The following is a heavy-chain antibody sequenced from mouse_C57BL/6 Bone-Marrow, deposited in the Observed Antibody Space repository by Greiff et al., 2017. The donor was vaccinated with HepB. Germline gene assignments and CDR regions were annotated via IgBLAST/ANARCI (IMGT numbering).Heavy chain of an antibody. D-gene: IGHD2-12*01. Sequence: VKLQESGPELVKPGASVKISCKASGYAFSSSWMNWVKQRPGKGLEWIGRIYPGDGDTNYNGKFKGKATLTADKSSSTAYMQLSSLTSEDSAVYFCARLLQSEVWGFAYWGQGTLVTVSA. CDR3: ARLLQSEVWGFAY. V-gene: IGHV1-82*01. CDR2: IYPGDGDT. J-gene: IGHJ3*01. CDR1: GYAFSSSW.